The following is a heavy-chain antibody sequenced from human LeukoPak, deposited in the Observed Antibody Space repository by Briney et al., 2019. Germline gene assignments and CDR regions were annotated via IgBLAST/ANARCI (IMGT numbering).Heavy chain of an antibody. CDR3: ARDPVVAV. V-gene: IGHV3-30*01. Sequence: GGFLRLSCAASGFTFSSYAMHWVRQAPGKGLEWAAVISYDGSNKYYADSVKGRFTISRDNSKNTLYLQMNSLRAEDTAVYYCARDPVVAVWGQGTLVTVFS. CDR2: ISYDGSNK. D-gene: IGHD2-15*01. J-gene: IGHJ4*02. CDR1: GFTFSSYA.